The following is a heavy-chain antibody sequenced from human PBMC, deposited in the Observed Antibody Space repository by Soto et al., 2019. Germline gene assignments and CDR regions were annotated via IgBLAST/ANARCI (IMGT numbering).Heavy chain of an antibody. CDR1: GFLLTTGKMG. V-gene: IGHV2-26*01. CDR3: ARMKVDSYQFYYAMDV. Sequence: SGPTLVNPTETLTLTCTVSGFLLTTGKMGVSWIRQPPGKALEWLAHIFSDNERSYSTSLQGRLTISKDTSGSQVVLSMTNVDPVDTATYYCARMKVDSYQFYYAMDVWGQGTTVTVSS. J-gene: IGHJ6*02. CDR2: IFSDNER. D-gene: IGHD3-9*01.